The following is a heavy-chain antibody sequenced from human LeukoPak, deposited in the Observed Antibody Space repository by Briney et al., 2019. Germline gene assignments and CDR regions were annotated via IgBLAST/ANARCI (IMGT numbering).Heavy chain of an antibody. CDR2: INSDGSEG. J-gene: IGHJ6*02. V-gene: IGHV3-7*03. CDR1: GFTFSGFW. CDR3: ARGGGLDV. Sequence: GGSLRLSCAVSGFTFSGFWMSWSRQAPGKGLEWVASINSDGSEGYYADVVKGRFTISRDNAKNSLYLQINSLRAEDTAVYFCARGGGLDVWGQGATVTVSS. D-gene: IGHD3-16*01.